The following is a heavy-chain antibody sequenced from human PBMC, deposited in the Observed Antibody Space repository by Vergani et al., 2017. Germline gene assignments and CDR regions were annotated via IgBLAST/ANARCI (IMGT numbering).Heavy chain of an antibody. CDR3: AREPTAASGDNWFDP. CDR1: GGTFSSYA. V-gene: IGHV1-69*18. J-gene: IGHJ5*02. CDR2: IIPIFGTA. D-gene: IGHD3-10*01. Sequence: QVQLVQSGAEVKKPGSSVKVSCKASGGTFSSYAISWVRQAPGQGLEWMGRIIPIFGTANYAQKFQGRVTITAVESTSPAYMELSSLRSEDTAGYYCAREPTAASGDNWFDPWGQGTLVTVSS.